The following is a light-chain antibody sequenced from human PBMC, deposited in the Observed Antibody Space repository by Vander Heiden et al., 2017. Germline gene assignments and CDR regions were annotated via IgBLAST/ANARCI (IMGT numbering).Light chain of an antibody. CDR3: KNQKSNGNHVV. CDR2: GKN. V-gene: IGLV3-19*01. Sequence: SSDLTGDSVVSVAVGQTVSITCQGDSLRSYYASWYQQKPGQAPVLVIYGKNNRPSGIPDRFSGSSSGTADSLTITGAQAEDVSEYYCKNQKSNGNHVVFGGGTKLTVL. J-gene: IGLJ2*01. CDR1: SLRSYY.